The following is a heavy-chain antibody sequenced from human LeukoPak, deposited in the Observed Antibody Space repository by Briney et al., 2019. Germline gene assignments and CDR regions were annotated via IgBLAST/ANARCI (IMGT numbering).Heavy chain of an antibody. CDR2: INHSGST. J-gene: IGHJ4*02. V-gene: IGHV4-34*01. CDR1: GGSFSGYY. Sequence: SETLSLTCAVYGGSFSGYYWSWIRQPPGKGLEWIGGINHSGSTNYNPSLKSRVTISVDTSKNQFSLKLSSVTAADTAVYYCAREAVGDYYDSSGYYQRHIDYWGQGTLVTVSS. CDR3: AREAVGDYYDSSGYYQRHIDY. D-gene: IGHD3-22*01.